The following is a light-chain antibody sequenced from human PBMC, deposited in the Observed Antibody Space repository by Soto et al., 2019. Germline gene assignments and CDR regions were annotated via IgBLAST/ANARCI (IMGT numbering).Light chain of an antibody. J-gene: IGLJ1*01. CDR2: EGT. CDR3: CSYAGDYMFV. Sequence: QSALTQPPSASGSPGQSVTISCTGTSSDVGGYNYVSWYQQHPGRAPRLMIYEGTKRPSGVSDRFSGSKSDNTASLTISGLQAEDEGDYYCCSYAGDYMFVFGTGTKVTVL. CDR1: SSDVGGYNY. V-gene: IGLV2-8*01.